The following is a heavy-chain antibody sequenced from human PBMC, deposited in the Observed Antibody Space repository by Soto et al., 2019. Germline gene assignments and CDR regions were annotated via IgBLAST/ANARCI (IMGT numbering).Heavy chain of an antibody. D-gene: IGHD3-10*01. CDR2: TYYRSKWYI. CDR1: GDSVSGNRAA. V-gene: IGHV6-1*01. Sequence: PSQTLSLTCVISGDSVSGNRAAWNWIRQSPSRGLEWLGRTYYRSKWYIEYAPSVTGRMTINPDTSKNQFSLQLNSVTPEDTAVYHCATGMLIRGHHYYMDVWGQGTSVTVSS. CDR3: ATGMLIRGHHYYMDV. J-gene: IGHJ6*03.